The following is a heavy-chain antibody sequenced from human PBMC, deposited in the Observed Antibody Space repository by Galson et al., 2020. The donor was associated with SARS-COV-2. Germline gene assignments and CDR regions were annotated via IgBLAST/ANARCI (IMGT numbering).Heavy chain of an antibody. CDR3: ARSLTAGGLGRFDP. V-gene: IGHV1-69*06. CDR2: VIPMFGTA. J-gene: IGHJ5*02. CDR1: GGTFSNLI. D-gene: IGHD6-13*01. Sequence: SVKVSCKASGGTFSNLIFTWVRRAPGQGLEWMGGVIPMFGTANYGQKFQGRVTITADRSTSTTYMDLSSLRSEDSAVYYCARSLTAGGLGRFDPWGQGTLVTVSS.